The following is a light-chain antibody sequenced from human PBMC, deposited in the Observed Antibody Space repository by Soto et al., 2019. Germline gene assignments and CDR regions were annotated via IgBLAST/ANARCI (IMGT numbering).Light chain of an antibody. Sequence: DIQITQSPSSLSASVGDRVTITCRASQGIRNDLGWYQQKPGKAPKLLIYAASSLQSGVPSRFSGSGSGTHFTLTISSLQPEDFATYYCQQSYSTLTWTSGQGTKVDIK. J-gene: IGKJ1*01. CDR3: QQSYSTLTWT. CDR2: AAS. V-gene: IGKV1-39*01. CDR1: QGIRND.